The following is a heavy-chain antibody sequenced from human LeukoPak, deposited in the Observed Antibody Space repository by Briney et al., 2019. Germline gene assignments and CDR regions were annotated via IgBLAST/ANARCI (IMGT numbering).Heavy chain of an antibody. J-gene: IGHJ5*02. CDR2: IYYSGST. V-gene: IGHV4-31*03. CDR1: GGSISSGGYY. Sequence: SQTLSLTCTVSGGSISSGGYYWSWIRQHPGKGLEWIGYIYYSGSTYYNPSLKSRVTISVDTSKNQFSLKLSSVTAADTAVYYCARVVPYYDFWSGYYEGWFDPWGQGTLVTVSS. D-gene: IGHD3-3*01. CDR3: ARVVPYYDFWSGYYEGWFDP.